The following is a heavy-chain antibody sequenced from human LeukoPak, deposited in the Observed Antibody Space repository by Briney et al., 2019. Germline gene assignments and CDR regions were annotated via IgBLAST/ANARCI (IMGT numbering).Heavy chain of an antibody. CDR3: ARAGYSYGRYYFDY. CDR1: GGSISSHY. J-gene: IGHJ4*02. D-gene: IGHD5-18*01. CDR2: IYYSGST. Sequence: SETLSLTCTVSGGSISSHYWSWIRQPPGKGLEGIGYIYYSGSTNYNPSLKSRGTISVDTSKNQFSLKLSSVTAADTAVYYCARAGYSYGRYYFDYWGQGTLVTVSS. V-gene: IGHV4-59*11.